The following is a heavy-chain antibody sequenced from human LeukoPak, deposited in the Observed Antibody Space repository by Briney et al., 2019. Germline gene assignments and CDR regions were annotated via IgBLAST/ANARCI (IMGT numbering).Heavy chain of an antibody. CDR1: SGSISTSNYY. CDR3: ARDSQWLVPR. D-gene: IGHD6-19*01. CDR2: IYYSGST. Sequence: SETLSLTCTVSSGSISTSNYYWGWIRQPPGKGLEWIGSIYYSGSTYYNPSLKSRVTISVDTSKNQFSLKLSSVTAADTAVYYCARDSQWLVPRWGQGTLVTVSS. V-gene: IGHV4-39*07. J-gene: IGHJ4*02.